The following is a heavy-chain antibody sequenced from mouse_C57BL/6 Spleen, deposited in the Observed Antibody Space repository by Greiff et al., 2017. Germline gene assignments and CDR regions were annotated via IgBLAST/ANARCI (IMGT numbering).Heavy chain of an antibody. Sequence: EVMLVESGGGLVKPGGSLKLSCAASGFTFSDYGMHWVRQAPEKGLEWVAYISSGSSTIYYADKVKGRFTISRDNAKNTLFLQMTSLRSEDTAMYYCARRDYDYDMYFDVWGTGTTVTVSS. J-gene: IGHJ1*03. D-gene: IGHD2-4*01. CDR2: ISSGSSTI. CDR3: ARRDYDYDMYFDV. V-gene: IGHV5-17*01. CDR1: GFTFSDYG.